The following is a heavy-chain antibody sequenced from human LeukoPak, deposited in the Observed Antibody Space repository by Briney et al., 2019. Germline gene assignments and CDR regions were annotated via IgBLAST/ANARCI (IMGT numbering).Heavy chain of an antibody. Sequence: GGSLRLSCAASGFAFSNHPMHWVRQAPGKGLEWVAVISYDGNIKYYTDSVKGRFTISRDNSKNTLYLQMNSLRAEDTAVYYCAKDRLGKSSSWNADYWGQGTLVTVSS. J-gene: IGHJ4*02. CDR1: GFAFSNHP. V-gene: IGHV3-30-3*01. CDR3: AKDRLGKSSSWNADY. CDR2: ISYDGNIK. D-gene: IGHD6-13*01.